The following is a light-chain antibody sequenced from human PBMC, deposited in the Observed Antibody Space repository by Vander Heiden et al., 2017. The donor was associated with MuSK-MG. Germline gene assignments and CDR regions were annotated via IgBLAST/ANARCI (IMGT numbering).Light chain of an antibody. CDR1: SSDVGGYNY. J-gene: IGLJ2*01. CDR2: DVS. Sequence: QSALTQPRSVSGSPGQSVTISCTGTSSDVGGYNYVSWYQQHPGEAPKLMIYDVSKRPSGVPDRFSGSKSDNAASLTISGLQAEEEADYYCCSYAGSYTLVFGGGTQPTVL. V-gene: IGLV2-11*01. CDR3: CSYAGSYTLV.